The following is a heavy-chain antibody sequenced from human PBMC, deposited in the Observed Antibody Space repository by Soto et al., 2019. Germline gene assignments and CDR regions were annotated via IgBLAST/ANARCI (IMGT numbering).Heavy chain of an antibody. CDR2: IYHSGST. CDR1: GGPVSSVGYS. V-gene: IGHV4-30-2*01. D-gene: IGHD6-13*01. Sequence: SETLSLIGAGSGGPVSSVGYSCSWIRQPPGKGLEWIGYIYHSGSTYYNPSLKSRVTISVDRSKNQFSLKLSSVTAADTAVYYCARDRRGGAAGGWFDPWGQGTLVTVSS. CDR3: ARDRRGGAAGGWFDP. J-gene: IGHJ5*02.